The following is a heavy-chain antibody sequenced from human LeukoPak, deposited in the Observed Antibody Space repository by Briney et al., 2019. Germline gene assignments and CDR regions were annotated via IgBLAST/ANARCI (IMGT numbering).Heavy chain of an antibody. CDR2: ISSYNGNT. CDR3: ARDQYYDSKGWFDP. Sequence: ASVKVSCKASGYTFSSHGISWVRQAPGQGLEGMGWISSYNGNTNYAQKFQGRVTMTTDTSTSTAYMDLRSLRSDDTAVYYCARDQYYDSKGWFDPWGQGTLVTVSS. V-gene: IGHV1-18*01. D-gene: IGHD3-22*01. J-gene: IGHJ5*02. CDR1: GYTFSSHG.